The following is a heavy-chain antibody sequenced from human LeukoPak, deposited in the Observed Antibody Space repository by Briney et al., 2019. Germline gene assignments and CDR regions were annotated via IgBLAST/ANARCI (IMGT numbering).Heavy chain of an antibody. CDR1: GFTFSSYG. J-gene: IGHJ4*02. Sequence: PGGSLRLSCAASGFTFSSYGMHWVRQAPGEGLEWVAVIWNDGSNKYYGDSVKGRFTISRDNSKNTLYLQMNSLRAEDTAVYYCAKDQGYCSGGSCCSRYYFDYWGQGTLVTVSS. CDR2: IWNDGSNK. D-gene: IGHD2-15*01. CDR3: AKDQGYCSGGSCCSRYYFDY. V-gene: IGHV3-33*06.